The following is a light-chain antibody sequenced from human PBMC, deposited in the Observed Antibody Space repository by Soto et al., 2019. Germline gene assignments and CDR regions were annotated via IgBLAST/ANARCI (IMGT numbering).Light chain of an antibody. CDR1: QSVNSNY. CDR3: QQYGSSPPWT. Sequence: EIVLTQSPGTLSLSPGERATLSCRASQSVNSNYLAWYQQKPGQAPRLLIYAASSRATGIPDRFSGSGSGTDFTLTISRLEPEDFAVYYCQQYGSSPPWTFGQGTEVEIK. J-gene: IGKJ1*01. V-gene: IGKV3-20*01. CDR2: AAS.